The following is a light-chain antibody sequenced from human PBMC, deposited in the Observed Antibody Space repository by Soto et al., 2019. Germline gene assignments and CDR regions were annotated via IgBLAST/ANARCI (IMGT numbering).Light chain of an antibody. Sequence: QSVLTQPASVSGSPGQSITISCTGTSSDVGGYDYVSWYQQHPDKAPKLIIYEVTDRPSGVSSRFSGSKSGNTASLTISGLQAEDEADYYCSSLTSGSTRVFGTGTKVTVL. V-gene: IGLV2-14*01. CDR1: SSDVGGYDY. CDR3: SSLTSGSTRV. CDR2: EVT. J-gene: IGLJ1*01.